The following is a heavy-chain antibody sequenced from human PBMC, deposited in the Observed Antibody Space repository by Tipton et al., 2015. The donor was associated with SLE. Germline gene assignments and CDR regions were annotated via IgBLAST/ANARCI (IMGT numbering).Heavy chain of an antibody. Sequence: LRLSCTVSGDSISSGDYSWSWIRQSPGRGLEWIGYISYSGSTLYNPSLKSRVTISVDTSKNQFSLKLSSVTAADTAVYYCASGNYYYMDVWGKGTTVTVSS. CDR2: ISYSGST. CDR3: ASGNYYYMDV. J-gene: IGHJ6*03. V-gene: IGHV4-30-4*01. CDR1: GDSISSGDYS. D-gene: IGHD1-26*01.